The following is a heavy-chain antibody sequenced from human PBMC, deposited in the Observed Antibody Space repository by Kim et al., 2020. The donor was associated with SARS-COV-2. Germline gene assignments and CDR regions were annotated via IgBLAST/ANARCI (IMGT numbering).Heavy chain of an antibody. CDR2: IYYSGST. D-gene: IGHD2-15*01. CDR3: ARSSTGIWSPLYGMDV. CDR1: GGSISSSSYY. V-gene: IGHV4-39*01. Sequence: SETLSLTCTVSGGSISSSSYYWGWIRQPPGKGLEWIGSIYYSGSTYYNPSLKSRVTISVDTSKNQFSLKLSSVTAADTAVYYCARSSTGIWSPLYGMDV. J-gene: IGHJ6*01.